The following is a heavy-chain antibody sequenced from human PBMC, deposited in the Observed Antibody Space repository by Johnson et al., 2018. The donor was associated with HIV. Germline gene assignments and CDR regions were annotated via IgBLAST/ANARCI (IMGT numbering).Heavy chain of an antibody. CDR1: GFTFDDYA. V-gene: IGHV3-9*01. J-gene: IGHJ3*01. CDR2: ISWNSGSI. D-gene: IGHD2-2*01. CDR3: ARIAVVVQHDAFDF. Sequence: VQLVESGGGLVQPGRSLRLSCAASGFTFDDYAMHWVRQAPGKGLEWVSGISWNSGSIGYADSVKGRFTISRDNAKNSLYLQMNSLRAEDTALYYCARIAVVVQHDAFDFWGRGTLVTVSS.